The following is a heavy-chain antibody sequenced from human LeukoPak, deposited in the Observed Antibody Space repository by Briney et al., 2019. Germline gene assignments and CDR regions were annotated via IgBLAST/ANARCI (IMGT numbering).Heavy chain of an antibody. CDR2: ISYDGSNK. D-gene: IGHD2-2*01. V-gene: IGHV3-30*04. CDR3: ATLTHIVVVPAANPDWFDP. J-gene: IGHJ5*02. Sequence: PGGSLRLSCAASGFTFSSYAMHWVRQAPGKGLEWVAVISYDGSNKYYADSVKGRFTISRDNSKNTLYLQMNSLRADDTAVYYCATLTHIVVVPAANPDWFDPWGQGTLVTVSS. CDR1: GFTFSSYA.